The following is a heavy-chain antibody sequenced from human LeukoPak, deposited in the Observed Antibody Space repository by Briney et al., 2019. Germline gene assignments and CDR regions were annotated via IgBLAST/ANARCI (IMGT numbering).Heavy chain of an antibody. D-gene: IGHD6-13*01. CDR1: GFTFSSYW. CDR2: IKQDGSEK. CDR3: ARVRYSSSWHYDAFDI. V-gene: IGHV3-7*01. J-gene: IGHJ3*02. Sequence: GGSLRLSCAASGFTFSSYWMSWVRQAPGKGLEWVANIKQDGSEKYYVDSVKGRFTISRDNAKNSLYLQMNSLSAEDTAVYYCARVRYSSSWHYDAFDIWGQGTMVTVSS.